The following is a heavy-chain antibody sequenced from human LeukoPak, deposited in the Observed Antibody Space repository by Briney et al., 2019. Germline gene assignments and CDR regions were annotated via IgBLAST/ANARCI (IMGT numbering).Heavy chain of an antibody. CDR1: GFTFSSYD. Sequence: GGSLRLSCAASGFTFSSYDMSWVRQAPGKGLEWVSAISGSGGSTYYADSVKGRFTISRDNSKNTLYLQMNSLRAEDTAVYYCAKGNTMIVVVSDYWGQGTLVTVSS. V-gene: IGHV3-23*01. J-gene: IGHJ4*02. CDR3: AKGNTMIVVVSDY. CDR2: ISGSGGST. D-gene: IGHD3-22*01.